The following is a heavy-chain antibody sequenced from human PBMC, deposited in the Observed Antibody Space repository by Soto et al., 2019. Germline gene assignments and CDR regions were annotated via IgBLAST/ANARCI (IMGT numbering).Heavy chain of an antibody. Sequence: TSETLSLTCTVSGGSISSYYWSWIRQPPGKGLEWIGYIYYSGSTNYNPSLKSRVTISVDTSKNQFSLKLSSVTAADTAVYYCARVKGYDFWSGYHNWFDPWGQGTLVTVSS. D-gene: IGHD3-3*01. V-gene: IGHV4-59*01. CDR2: IYYSGST. J-gene: IGHJ5*02. CDR1: GGSISSYY. CDR3: ARVKGYDFWSGYHNWFDP.